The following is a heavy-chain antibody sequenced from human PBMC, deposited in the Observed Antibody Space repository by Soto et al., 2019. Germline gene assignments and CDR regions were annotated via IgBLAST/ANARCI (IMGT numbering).Heavy chain of an antibody. Sequence: GGSLRLSCAASGFTFSSYEMNWVRQAPGKGLEWVSYISSSGSTIYYADSVKGRFTISRDNAKNSLYLQMNSLRAEDTAVYYCARPSHYDSSGYFPEDDAFDIWGQGTMVTVS. J-gene: IGHJ3*02. CDR2: ISSSGSTI. CDR1: GFTFSSYE. V-gene: IGHV3-48*03. CDR3: ARPSHYDSSGYFPEDDAFDI. D-gene: IGHD3-22*01.